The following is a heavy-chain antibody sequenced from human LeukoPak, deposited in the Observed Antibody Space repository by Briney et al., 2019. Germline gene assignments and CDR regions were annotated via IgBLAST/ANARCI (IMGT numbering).Heavy chain of an antibody. Sequence: GKSLRLSCAASGFTFNNYGMHWVRQLPGKGLVWVSRISPTGSTTSYADSVKGRFTVSRDNAKNTLYLQVNNLRAEDTAVYYCARGPNSNWSGLDFWGQGTLLTVSS. J-gene: IGHJ4*02. CDR3: ARGPNSNWSGLDF. CDR2: ISPTGSTT. V-gene: IGHV3-74*01. CDR1: GFTFNNYG. D-gene: IGHD6-6*01.